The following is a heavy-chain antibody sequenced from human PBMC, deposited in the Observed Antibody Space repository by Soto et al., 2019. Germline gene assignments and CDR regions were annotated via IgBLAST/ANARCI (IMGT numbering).Heavy chain of an antibody. CDR3: ARLGHPGH. Sequence: QVQLVQSGAEVKKPGSSVKVSCTASGGSLGNSFISWVGQAPAQRLGWMGGVIPILGTANYAQKFQGRVTMTADEATSTAYMDLSSLSPDDTAVYYCARLGHPGHWGPGTLVIVSS. CDR1: GGSLGNSF. J-gene: IGHJ4*02. V-gene: IGHV1-69*01. CDR2: VIPILGTA.